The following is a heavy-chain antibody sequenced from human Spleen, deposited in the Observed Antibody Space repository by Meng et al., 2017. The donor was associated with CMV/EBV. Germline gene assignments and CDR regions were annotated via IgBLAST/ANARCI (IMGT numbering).Heavy chain of an antibody. J-gene: IGHJ4*02. D-gene: IGHD1-26*01. CDR3: ARWEVGATKVNY. V-gene: IGHV4-34*01. Sequence: VEPQQWGAVLLKPSETLALTCAVYGGSFSGYYWNWIRQPPGKGLEWIGEINHSGSTNYNPSLKSRLTISVDTSKNQFSLKLSSVTAADTAVYYCARWEVGATKVNYWGQGTLVTVSS. CDR2: INHSGST. CDR1: GGSFSGYY.